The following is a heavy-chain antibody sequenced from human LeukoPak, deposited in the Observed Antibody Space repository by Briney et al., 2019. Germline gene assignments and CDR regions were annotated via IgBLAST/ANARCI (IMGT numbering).Heavy chain of an antibody. J-gene: IGHJ4*02. CDR3: ARDAPHQRFDY. CDR1: GGTFSDYG. Sequence: ASVKVSCKASGGTFSDYGINWVRQAPGQGLEWMGRIDLNTGDTTSAQKFQGRVTMTRDTSISTVYLDLSGLGSDDTAVYYCARDAPHQRFDYWGQGTLVTVSS. CDR2: IDLNTGDT. V-gene: IGHV1-2*02.